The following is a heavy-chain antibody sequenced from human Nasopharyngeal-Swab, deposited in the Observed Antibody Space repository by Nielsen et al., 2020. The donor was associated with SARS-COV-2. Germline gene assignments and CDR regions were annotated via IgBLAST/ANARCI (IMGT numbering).Heavy chain of an antibody. D-gene: IGHD6-19*01. CDR2: ISSSSTYI. CDR1: GFTFSSYS. J-gene: IGHJ4*02. Sequence: GGSLRLSCAASGFTFSSYSMNWVRQAPGKGLEWVSSISSSSTYIYYADSVKGRFTISRDNARNPLSLLMNSLRAEDTAVYYCASDLVSGWYVFPHWGQGTLVTVSS. V-gene: IGHV3-21*01. CDR3: ASDLVSGWYVFPH.